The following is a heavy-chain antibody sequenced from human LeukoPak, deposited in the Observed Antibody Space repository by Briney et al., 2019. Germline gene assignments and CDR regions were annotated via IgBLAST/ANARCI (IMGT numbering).Heavy chain of an antibody. CDR1: GGSISSGGYY. CDR2: IYHSGST. D-gene: IGHD6-6*01. J-gene: IGHJ4*02. Sequence: TLSLTCTVSGGSISSGGYYWSWIRQPPGKGLEWNGYIYHSGSTYYNPSLKSRVTISVDRSKNQFSLKLSSVTAADTAVYYCSGEQLVAGDYWGQGTLVTVSS. CDR3: SGEQLVAGDY. V-gene: IGHV4-30-2*01.